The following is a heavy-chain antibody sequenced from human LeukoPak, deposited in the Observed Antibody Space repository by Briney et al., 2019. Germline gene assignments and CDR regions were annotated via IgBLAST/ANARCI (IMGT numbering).Heavy chain of an antibody. D-gene: IGHD3-3*01. V-gene: IGHV3-7*03. Sequence: GGSLRLSCAASGFTFSTYWMSWVRQAPGKGLEWVANIRQDGNKIYYVDSVKGRFTISRDNAKNSLYLQMNSLRAEDTAVYYCAKDPGLRFFEWSFDYWGQGTLVTVSS. CDR1: GFTFSTYW. CDR3: AKDPGLRFFEWSFDY. CDR2: IRQDGNKI. J-gene: IGHJ4*02.